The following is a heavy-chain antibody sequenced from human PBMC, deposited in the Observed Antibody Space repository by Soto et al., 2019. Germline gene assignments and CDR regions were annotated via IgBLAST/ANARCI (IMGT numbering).Heavy chain of an antibody. J-gene: IGHJ5*02. CDR3: ARGEAAAGYNWFDP. CDR2: IYYSGST. Sequence: SETLSLTCTVSGGSISRYYWSWIRQPPGKGLEWIGYIYYSGSTYYNPSLKSRVTISVDTSKNQFSLKLSSVTAADTAVYYCARGEAAAGYNWFDPWGQGTLVTVSS. D-gene: IGHD6-13*01. CDR1: GGSISRYY. V-gene: IGHV4-30-4*01.